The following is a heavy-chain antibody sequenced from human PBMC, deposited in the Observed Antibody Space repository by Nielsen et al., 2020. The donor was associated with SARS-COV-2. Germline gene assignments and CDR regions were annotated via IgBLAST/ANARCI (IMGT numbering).Heavy chain of an antibody. CDR1: GGSIRGYF. CDR2: IFTSGST. V-gene: IGHV4-4*07. CDR3: ATNMDDYYYDSSGYKAGAFDI. D-gene: IGHD3-22*01. Sequence: SETLSLTCTVSGGSIRGYFWSWIRQPAGKGLEWIGRIFTSGSTNYNPSLKSRVTISVDTSKNQFSLKLSSVTAADTAVYYCATNMDDYYYDSSGYKAGAFDIWGQGTMVTV. J-gene: IGHJ3*02.